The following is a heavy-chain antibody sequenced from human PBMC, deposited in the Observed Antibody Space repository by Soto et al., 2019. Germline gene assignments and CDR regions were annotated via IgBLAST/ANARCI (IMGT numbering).Heavy chain of an antibody. V-gene: IGHV1-18*01. CDR2: SSTDNADR. Sequence: ASVKVSCKASGYTFTSLGISWVRQAPGQGLEWMGWSSTDNADRKYAQKFQGGVSMTTDTSTSTAYMELRSLDSDDTAVYYCAREYCRGTNCYDPDFWGKGTTVTVSS. CDR3: AREYCRGTNCYDPDF. CDR1: GYTFTSLG. D-gene: IGHD2-2*01. J-gene: IGHJ6*04.